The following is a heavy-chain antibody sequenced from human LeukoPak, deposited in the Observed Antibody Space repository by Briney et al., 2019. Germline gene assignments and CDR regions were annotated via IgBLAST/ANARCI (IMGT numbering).Heavy chain of an antibody. CDR2: ISSSSSYI. CDR3: ASPYSSRWYELCY. J-gene: IGHJ4*02. CDR1: GGSISSSS. D-gene: IGHD6-13*01. Sequence: ETLSLTCTVSGGSISSSSYYWGWIRQAPGKGLEWVSSISSSSSYIYYADSVKGRFTISRDNAKNSLYLQMNSLRAEDTAVYYCASPYSSRWYELCYWGQGTLVTVSS. V-gene: IGHV3-21*01.